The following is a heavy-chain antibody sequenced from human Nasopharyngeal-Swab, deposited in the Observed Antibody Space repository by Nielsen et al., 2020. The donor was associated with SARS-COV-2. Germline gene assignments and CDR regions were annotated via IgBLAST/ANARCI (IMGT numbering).Heavy chain of an antibody. CDR2: INTNTGNP. J-gene: IGHJ6*02. D-gene: IGHD6-13*01. CDR1: GYTFTSYA. CDR3: ATLVYSSGWYWYYYYGMDV. Sequence: ASVKVSCKASGYTFTSYAMNWVRQAPGQGLEWMGWINTNTGNPTYAQGFTGRFVFSLDTSVSTAYLQISSLKAEDTAVYYCATLVYSSGWYWYYYYGMDVWGQGTTVTVSS. V-gene: IGHV7-4-1*02.